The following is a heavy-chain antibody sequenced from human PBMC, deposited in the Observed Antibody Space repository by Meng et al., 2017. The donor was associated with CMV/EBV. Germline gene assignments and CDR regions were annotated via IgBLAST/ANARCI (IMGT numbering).Heavy chain of an antibody. CDR1: GGSISSSSYY. D-gene: IGHD3-9*01. J-gene: IGHJ4*02. CDR2: IYYSGST. V-gene: IGHV4-39*07. CDR3: ARDAGHYDILTGYSY. Sequence: QLQLQESGPGLVKPSATLSLTCTVSGGSISSSSYYWGWIRQPPGKGLEWIGSIYYSGSTYYNPSLKSRVTISVDTSKNQFSLKLSSVTAADTAVYYCARDAGHYDILTGYSYWGQGTLVTVSS.